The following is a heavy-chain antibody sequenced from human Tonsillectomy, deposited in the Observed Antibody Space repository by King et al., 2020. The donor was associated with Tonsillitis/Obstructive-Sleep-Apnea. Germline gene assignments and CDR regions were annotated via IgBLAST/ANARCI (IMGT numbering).Heavy chain of an antibody. J-gene: IGHJ6*02. CDR3: ARALLGGMDV. CDR2: IWYDGGNK. CDR1: GFTLTTYG. Sequence: VQLQESGGGVVQPGRSLRLSCAASGFTLTTYGMHWVRQAPGKGLEWVAVIWYDGGNKYTVESVKGRFTIYRDNSKNTLYLQMSSLRAEDTAVYYCARALLGGMDVWGQGTTVTVSS. V-gene: IGHV3-33*01. D-gene: IGHD1-26*01.